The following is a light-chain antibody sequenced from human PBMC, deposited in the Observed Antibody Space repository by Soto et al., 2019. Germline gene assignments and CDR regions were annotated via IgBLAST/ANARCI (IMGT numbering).Light chain of an antibody. J-gene: IGKJ4*02. V-gene: IGKV3-11*01. Sequence: EIVLTQSPATLSLSPGERATLSCRASQSVCNYLAWFQQNPGQALRLLIYDSSNRATCIPARFSGSRSGKDLTLNISSRVPEDFASYYSQQRSSWPLLSFGGGTKMEI. CDR1: QSVCNY. CDR2: DSS. CDR3: QQRSSWPLLS.